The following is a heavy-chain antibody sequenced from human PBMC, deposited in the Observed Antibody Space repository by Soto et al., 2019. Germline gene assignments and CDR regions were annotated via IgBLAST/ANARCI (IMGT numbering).Heavy chain of an antibody. J-gene: IGHJ3*02. CDR2: IIPRSAKS. Sequence: ASVKVSCKASGDMFATYTITWMRQAPGRGLEWVGGIIPRSAKSNYAQKLQGRVTMTKDTPPSTAYMERGSLRSDDTAVYYCARFRGPHDVFDIGGQGTMVPFSS. V-gene: IGHV1-18*04. D-gene: IGHD3-10*01. CDR3: ARFRGPHDVFDI. CDR1: GDMFATYT.